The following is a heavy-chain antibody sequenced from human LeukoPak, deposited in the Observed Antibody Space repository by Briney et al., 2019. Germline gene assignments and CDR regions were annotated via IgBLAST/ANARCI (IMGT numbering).Heavy chain of an antibody. D-gene: IGHD4-17*01. CDR3: AKSTTTVTPYYFDY. Sequence: PGESLRLSCAASGFTFSSYAMSWVRQAPGKGLEWVSALGGSGRSIYYADSVKGRFTISRDNSKNTLYLQMNRLRAEDTAVYYCAKSTTTVTPYYFDYWGQGNLVTVSS. CDR2: LGGSGRSI. V-gene: IGHV3-23*01. CDR1: GFTFSSYA. J-gene: IGHJ4*02.